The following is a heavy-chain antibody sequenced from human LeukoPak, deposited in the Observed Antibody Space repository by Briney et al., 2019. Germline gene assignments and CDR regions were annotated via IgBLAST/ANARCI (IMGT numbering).Heavy chain of an antibody. CDR3: AAVPTYYYGSGSTWFDP. CDR1: GFTVSSNY. CDR2: IYSGGST. V-gene: IGHV3-53*01. Sequence: PGGSLRLSCAASGFTVSSNYMSWVRQAPGKGLEWVSVIYSGGSTYYADSVKGRFTISRDNSKNTLYLQMNSLRAEDTAVYYCAAVPTYYYGSGSTWFDPWGQGTLVTVSS. D-gene: IGHD3-10*01. J-gene: IGHJ5*02.